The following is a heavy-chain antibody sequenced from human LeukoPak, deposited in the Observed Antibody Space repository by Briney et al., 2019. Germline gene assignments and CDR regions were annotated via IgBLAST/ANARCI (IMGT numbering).Heavy chain of an antibody. CDR1: GYTFTGYY. D-gene: IGHD5-18*01. V-gene: IGHV1-2*02. CDR2: INPNSGGT. Sequence: ASVKVSCKASGYTFTGYYMHWVRQAPGQGLEWMGWINPNSGGTNYAQKFQGRVTMTRDTSISTAYMELSRLRSDDTAVYYCAREAVDTAMASMDVWSKGTTVTVSS. J-gene: IGHJ6*03. CDR3: AREAVDTAMASMDV.